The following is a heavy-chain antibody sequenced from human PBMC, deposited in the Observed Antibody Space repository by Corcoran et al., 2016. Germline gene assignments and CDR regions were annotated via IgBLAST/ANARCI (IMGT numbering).Heavy chain of an antibody. CDR2: ISYDGSNK. D-gene: IGHD1-26*01. CDR1: GFTFSSYG. V-gene: IGHV3-30*18. J-gene: IGHJ6*02. Sequence: QVQLVESGGGVVQPGRSLRLSCAASGFTFSSYGMHWVRQAPGKGLEWVAVISYDGSNKYYADSVKGRFTISRDNSKNTLYLQMNSLRAEDTVGYYWAKRGPTSYYCGMDGWGQGTTVTVSS. CDR3: AKRGPTSYYCGMDG.